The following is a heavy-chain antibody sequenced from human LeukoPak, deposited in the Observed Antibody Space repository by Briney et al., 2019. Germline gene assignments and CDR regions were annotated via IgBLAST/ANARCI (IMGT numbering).Heavy chain of an antibody. D-gene: IGHD3-22*01. Sequence: ASVKVSCKASGYTFTSYGISWVRQAPGQGLEWMGWISAYNGNTNYAQKLQGRVTITADESTSTAYMELSSLRSEDTAVYYCARATYYDSPYYFDYWGQGTLVTVSS. CDR1: GYTFTSYG. V-gene: IGHV1-18*01. J-gene: IGHJ4*02. CDR2: ISAYNGNT. CDR3: ARATYYDSPYYFDY.